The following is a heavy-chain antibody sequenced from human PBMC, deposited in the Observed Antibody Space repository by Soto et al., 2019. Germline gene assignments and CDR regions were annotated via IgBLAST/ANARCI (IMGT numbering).Heavy chain of an antibody. V-gene: IGHV1-18*01. D-gene: IGHD3-9*01. CDR3: ARTLSGALRYFDWLSYDQPYYFEY. Sequence: ASVKVSCKASGYTFTSYGISLVRQAPGQGLEWMGWISAYNGNTNYAQKLQGRVTMTTDTSTSTAYMELRSLRSDDTAVYYCARTLSGALRYFDWLSYDQPYYFEYWGQGTLVTVSS. J-gene: IGHJ4*02. CDR1: GYTFTSYG. CDR2: ISAYNGNT.